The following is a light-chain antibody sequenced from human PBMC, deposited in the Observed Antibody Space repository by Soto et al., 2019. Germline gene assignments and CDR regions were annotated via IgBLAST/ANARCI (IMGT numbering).Light chain of an antibody. J-gene: IGLJ1*01. CDR3: SSYTSGSTFYV. CDR1: SSDIGGYNY. CDR2: DVS. Sequence: QSVLTQPASVSGSPGQSITISCTGTSSDIGGYNYVSWFQQHPGKAPKLMISDVSNRPSGVSNRLSGSKSGNTASLTISGLQAEDEADYYCSSYTSGSTFYVFGTGNKLTVL. V-gene: IGLV2-14*01.